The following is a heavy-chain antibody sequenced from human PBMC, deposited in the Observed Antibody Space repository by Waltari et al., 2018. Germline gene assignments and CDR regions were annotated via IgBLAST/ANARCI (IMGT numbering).Heavy chain of an antibody. CDR1: GGSISRQSDY. Sequence: QLQLQESGPGLVTPSETLSLTCSVPGGSISRQSDYWGWIRQPPGKGLEYIGNIYYSGSTYYNPSLKSRVTISIDTSKNQFSLKLSSVTAADTAVYYCARLPSGGASHWFDPWGQGTLVTVSS. CDR2: IYYSGST. D-gene: IGHD2-15*01. CDR3: ARLPSGGASHWFDP. J-gene: IGHJ5*02. V-gene: IGHV4-39*01.